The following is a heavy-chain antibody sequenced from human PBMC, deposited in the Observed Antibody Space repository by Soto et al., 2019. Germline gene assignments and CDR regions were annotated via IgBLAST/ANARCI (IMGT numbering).Heavy chain of an antibody. J-gene: IGHJ3*02. D-gene: IGHD2-15*01. CDR1: GFTFSSYA. Sequence: PGGFLRLSCAASGFTFSSYAMSWVRQAPGKGLEWVSAISGSGDTHYADSVRGRFSLSRDISDNTLHLQMNNLRVEDTAVYYCAREPRYCRGGSCSITGDAYDIWGQGTMVTVSS. CDR2: ISGSGDT. CDR3: AREPRYCRGGSCSITGDAYDI. V-gene: IGHV3-23*01.